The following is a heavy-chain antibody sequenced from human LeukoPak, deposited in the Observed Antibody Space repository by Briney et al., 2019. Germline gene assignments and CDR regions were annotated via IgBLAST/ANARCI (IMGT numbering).Heavy chain of an antibody. D-gene: IGHD6-19*01. CDR1: GGSISSYY. CDR2: IYYSGST. CDR3: ARVYSSGWYPTHFDY. V-gene: IGHV4-59*12. Sequence: SETLSLTCTVSGGSISSYYWSWIRQPPGKGLEWIGYIYYSGSTNYNPSLKSRVTISVDTSKNQFSLKLSSVTAADTAVYYCARVYSSGWYPTHFDYWGQGTLVTVSS. J-gene: IGHJ4*02.